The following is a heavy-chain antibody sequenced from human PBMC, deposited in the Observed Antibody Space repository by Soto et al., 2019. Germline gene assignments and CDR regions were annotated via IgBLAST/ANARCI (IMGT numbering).Heavy chain of an antibody. CDR2: IRSKANSYAT. V-gene: IGHV3-73*01. Sequence: GSLRLSCAASGFTFSGSAMHWVRQASGKGLEWVGRIRSKANSYATAYAASVKGRFTISRDDSKNTAYLQMNSLKTEDTAVYYCTRVRDSRVTIFGKENYYMDVWGKGTTVTVSS. CDR1: GFTFSGSA. J-gene: IGHJ6*03. D-gene: IGHD3-3*01. CDR3: TRVRDSRVTIFGKENYYMDV.